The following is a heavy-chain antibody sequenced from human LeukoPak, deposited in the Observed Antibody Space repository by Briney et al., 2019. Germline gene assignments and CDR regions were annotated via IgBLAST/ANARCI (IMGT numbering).Heavy chain of an antibody. CDR1: GGSITSYY. V-gene: IGHV4-59*01. D-gene: IGHD3-3*01. J-gene: IGHJ6*04. CDR2: IYYSGST. Sequence: SETLSLTCTAPGGSITSYYWSLIRQPPGKGLEWIGYIYYSGSTNYNPSLKSRVTISVDTSKNPFSLKLTTVNAADTAVYSCAKGGPCWSGDPPFGWGKGTTVTVSA. CDR3: AKGGPCWSGDPPFG.